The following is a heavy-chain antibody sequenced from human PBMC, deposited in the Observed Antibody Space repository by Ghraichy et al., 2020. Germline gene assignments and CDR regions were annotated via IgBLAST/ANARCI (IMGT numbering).Heavy chain of an antibody. J-gene: IGHJ4*02. D-gene: IGHD6-13*01. Sequence: SETLSLTCSVSGGSISSSGYYWGWIRQPPGKGLGWIGSIYYSGNTFYNPSLKSRVTISVDTSKNQFSLKLTSVTAADTAVYYCARAVWSRQQPDYWGQGTLVTVSS. CDR2: IYYSGNT. CDR1: GGSISSSGYY. V-gene: IGHV4-39*01. CDR3: ARAVWSRQQPDY.